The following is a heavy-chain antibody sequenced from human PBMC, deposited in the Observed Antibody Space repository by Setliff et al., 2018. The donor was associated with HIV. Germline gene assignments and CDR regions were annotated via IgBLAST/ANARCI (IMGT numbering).Heavy chain of an antibody. D-gene: IGHD3-22*01. CDR2: IYTSGSTSGST. J-gene: IGHJ3*02. CDR1: GDSIKKRY. V-gene: IGHV4-4*08. CDR3: ARGDTYYHDRSGYVKSALDAFDI. Sequence: PSETLSLTCNVSGDSIKKRYWTWVRQSPGKGLEWIGHIYTSGSTSGSTNYNPSLKSRVTISVDMSKNQFSLKLNSVTAADTAVYHCARGDTYYHDRSGYVKSALDAFDIWGRGTMVTVSS.